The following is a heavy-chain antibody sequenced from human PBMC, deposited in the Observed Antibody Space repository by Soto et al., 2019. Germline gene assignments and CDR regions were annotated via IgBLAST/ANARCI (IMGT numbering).Heavy chain of an antibody. D-gene: IGHD3-9*01. CDR1: GYTFTKYA. J-gene: IGHJ6*02. CDR2: ISVHNGNT. V-gene: IGHV1-18*01. CDR3: AREGTGLYYYYYGMDV. Sequence: QVQLVQSGAEVKTPGASVKVSCKASGYTFTKYAISWMRQAPGQGLEWIGWISVHNGNTKYAENLQGRVTVTTDTSTTTVYMELRSLRSDDTAVYYCAREGTGLYYYYYGMDVWGQGTTVTVPS.